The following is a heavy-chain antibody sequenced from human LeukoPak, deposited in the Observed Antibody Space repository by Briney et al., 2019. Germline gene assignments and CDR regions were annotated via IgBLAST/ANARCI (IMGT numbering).Heavy chain of an antibody. D-gene: IGHD4-17*01. Sequence: PGGSLRLSCAASGFTFGSYWMSGVRQAPGKGREGVANIKQDGSEKYYVDSVKGRFTISKDNAKNSLYLQMNSLRAEDTAVCYCARDPTPYGDNPDYFDYCGQGSLVTV. V-gene: IGHV3-7*01. CDR1: GFTFGSYW. CDR3: ARDPTPYGDNPDYFDY. J-gene: IGHJ4*02. CDR2: IKQDGSEK.